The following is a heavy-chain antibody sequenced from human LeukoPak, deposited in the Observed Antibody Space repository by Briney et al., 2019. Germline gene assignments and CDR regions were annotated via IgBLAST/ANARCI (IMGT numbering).Heavy chain of an antibody. Sequence: SETLSLTCAVSGGSISSSSYYWGWIRQPPGKGLEWIGNIYYSGNTNYNPSLKSRVTISVDTSKNQFSLKLSSVTAADTAVYYCARHHPTVTPYYMDVWGKGTTVTISS. J-gene: IGHJ6*03. CDR2: IYYSGNT. CDR1: GGSISSSSYY. CDR3: ARHHPTVTPYYMDV. D-gene: IGHD4-17*01. V-gene: IGHV4-39*01.